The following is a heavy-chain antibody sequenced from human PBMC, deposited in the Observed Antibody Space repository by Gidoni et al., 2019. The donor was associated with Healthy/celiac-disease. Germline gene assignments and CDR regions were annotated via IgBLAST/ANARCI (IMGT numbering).Heavy chain of an antibody. J-gene: IGHJ4*02. D-gene: IGHD3-3*01. Sequence: QVTLKESGPVLVKPTETLTLTCTVYGFSLSNARMGVSWIRQPPVKALEWLANIFSNDEKSYSTSLKSRLTISKDTSKSQVVLTMTNMDPVDTATYYCARFYDFWRGFDYWGQGTLVTVSS. CDR2: IFSNDEK. CDR3: ARFYDFWRGFDY. CDR1: GFSLSNARMG. V-gene: IGHV2-26*01.